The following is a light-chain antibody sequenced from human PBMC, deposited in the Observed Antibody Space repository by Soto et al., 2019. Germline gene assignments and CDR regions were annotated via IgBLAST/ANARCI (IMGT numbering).Light chain of an antibody. CDR2: DTS. CDR3: HLRSNWWT. V-gene: IGKV3-11*01. CDR1: QSVSGS. J-gene: IGKJ1*01. Sequence: EIVLTQSPATLSLFPGERATLSCRASQSVSGSLAWYQQKPGQAPRVVIYDTSTRAPGIPARFSGSGSGTDFTLTISSLEPEDFAVYYCHLRSNWWTFGQGTKVEIK.